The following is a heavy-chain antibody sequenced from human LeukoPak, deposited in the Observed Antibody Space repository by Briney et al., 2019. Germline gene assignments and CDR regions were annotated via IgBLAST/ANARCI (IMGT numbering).Heavy chain of an antibody. CDR2: FDPEDGET. CDR1: GYTLTELS. V-gene: IGHV1-24*01. D-gene: IGHD3-10*01. CDR3: ATVVYYGSGSFPYFDY. J-gene: IGHJ4*02. Sequence: ASVKVSCKVSGYTLTELSMHWVRQAPGKGLEWRGGFDPEDGETIYAQKFQGRVTMTEDTSTDTAYMELSSLRSEDTAVYYCATVVYYGSGSFPYFDYWGQGTLVTVSS.